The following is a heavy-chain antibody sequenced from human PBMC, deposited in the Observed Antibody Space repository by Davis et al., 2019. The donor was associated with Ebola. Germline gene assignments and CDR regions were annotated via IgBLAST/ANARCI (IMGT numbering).Heavy chain of an antibody. D-gene: IGHD5-18*01. V-gene: IGHV4-39*01. J-gene: IGHJ6*02. CDR3: ARPVSPGYTYGYYYYDMDV. CDR1: GGSITTYY. Sequence: SETLSLTCSVSGGSITTYYWGWIRQPPGKGLEWIGSIYNSGSTYYNPSLESRVTISVDTSKNQLSLKLTSVTATDPAVYYCARPVSPGYTYGYYYYDMDVWGQGTTVTVSS. CDR2: IYNSGST.